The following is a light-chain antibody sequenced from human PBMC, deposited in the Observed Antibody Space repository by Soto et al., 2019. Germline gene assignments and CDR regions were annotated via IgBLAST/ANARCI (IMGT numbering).Light chain of an antibody. CDR1: QGIGSS. Sequence: DIQMTQSPYSLSASVGDRVTITCRASQGIGSSLAWVQQRPGKAPRSLIYDASSLQRGAPSKFRGSGYGTEFALTNTSLQPEDFATYYCQQYSSRPLTYGGGTTLEVK. V-gene: IGKV1-16*02. CDR3: QQYSSRPLT. CDR2: DAS. J-gene: IGKJ4*01.